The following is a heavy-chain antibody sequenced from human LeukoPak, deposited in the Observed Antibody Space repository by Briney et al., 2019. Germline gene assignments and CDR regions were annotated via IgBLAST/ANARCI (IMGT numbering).Heavy chain of an antibody. CDR3: ARGGPSPGREYFQY. J-gene: IGHJ1*01. CDR2: IYVSGTT. Sequence: PSETLSLTCTVSGASISGYYWSWIRQSAGKGLEWIGRIYVSGTTYYNPSLKSRLTMLIDASRNQFSLNLRSVTAADPAGDYCARGGPSPGREYFQYWGQGTLVSVS. CDR1: GASISGYY. V-gene: IGHV4-4*07. D-gene: IGHD3-16*01.